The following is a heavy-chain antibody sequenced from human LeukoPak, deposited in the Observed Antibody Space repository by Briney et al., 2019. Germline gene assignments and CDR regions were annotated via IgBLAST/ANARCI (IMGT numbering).Heavy chain of an antibody. J-gene: IGHJ4*02. Sequence: GGSLRLSCTASGFTFSSYAMNWVRQAPGQGLEWVSSISSSSSYIYYADSVKGRFTISRDNAKNSLYLQMNSLRAEDTAVYYCARHSSSPLDFWGQGTLVTVSS. CDR1: GFTFSSYA. CDR2: ISSSSSYI. CDR3: ARHSSSPLDF. D-gene: IGHD6-6*01. V-gene: IGHV3-21*01.